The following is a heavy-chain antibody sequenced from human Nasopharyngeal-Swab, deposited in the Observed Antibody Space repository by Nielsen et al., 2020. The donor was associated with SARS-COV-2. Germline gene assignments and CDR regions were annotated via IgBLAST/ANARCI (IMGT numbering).Heavy chain of an antibody. D-gene: IGHD6-13*01. J-gene: IGHJ4*02. Sequence: GGSLRLSCAASGLTFSGSAMHWVRQASGKGLEWVGRIRSKANSYATAYAASVKGRFTISRDDSKNTAYLQMNSLKTEDTAVYYCTRLDVAAAGTPDHYWGQGTLVTVSS. V-gene: IGHV3-73*01. CDR1: GLTFSGSA. CDR3: TRLDVAAAGTPDHY. CDR2: IRSKANSYAT.